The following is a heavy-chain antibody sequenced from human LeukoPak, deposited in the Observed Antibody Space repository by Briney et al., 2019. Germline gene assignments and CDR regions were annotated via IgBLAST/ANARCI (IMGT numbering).Heavy chain of an antibody. D-gene: IGHD3-10*01. V-gene: IGHV4-38-2*01. Sequence: SETLSLTCAVSGSSISSGYYWGWIRQPPGEGLEWIGSIYHSGSTYYNPSLKSRVTISVDTSKNQFSLKLSSVTAADTAVYYSARVLWFGAYNFDYWVQGTLVTVSS. J-gene: IGHJ4*02. CDR2: IYHSGST. CDR3: ARVLWFGAYNFDY. CDR1: GSSISSGYY.